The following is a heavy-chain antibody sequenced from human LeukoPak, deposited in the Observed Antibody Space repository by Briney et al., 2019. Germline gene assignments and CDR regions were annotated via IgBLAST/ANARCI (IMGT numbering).Heavy chain of an antibody. CDR1: GFTFSSYG. CDR3: LVDTAMVTGNWFDP. V-gene: IGHV3-30*02. Sequence: PGGSLRLSCAASGFTFSSYGMHWVRQAPGKGLEWVAFIRYDGTNKYYADSVKGRFTISRDNSKNTMYLQMNSLRAEDTAVYFCLVDTAMVTGNWFDPWGQGTLVTVSS. D-gene: IGHD5-18*01. CDR2: IRYDGTNK. J-gene: IGHJ5*02.